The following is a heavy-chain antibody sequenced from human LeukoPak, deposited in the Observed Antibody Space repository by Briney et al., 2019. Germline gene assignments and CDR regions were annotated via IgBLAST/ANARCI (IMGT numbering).Heavy chain of an antibody. D-gene: IGHD6-13*01. CDR3: AKGGAAEPLAYYYGMDV. CDR2: VSGSGGST. V-gene: IGHV3-23*01. J-gene: IGHJ6*02. Sequence: PGGSLRLSCAASGLTFSIYTMSWVRQAPGKGQEWVSAVSGSGGSTYYADSVKGRFSISRDNSKNTLYLQMNSLRAEDTAVYYCAKGGAAEPLAYYYGMDVWGQGTTVTVSS. CDR1: GLTFSIYT.